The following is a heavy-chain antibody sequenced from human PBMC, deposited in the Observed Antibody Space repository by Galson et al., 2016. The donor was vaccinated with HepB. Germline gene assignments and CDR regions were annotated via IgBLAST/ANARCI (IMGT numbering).Heavy chain of an antibody. CDR2: INQDGSER. Sequence: SLRLSCAASGFNFSSFYMTWVRQAPGRGLEWVANINQDGSERAYVDSVKGRFTISRDNGKNSFYLQINSLGAEDTAVYYCAKMDGVHLPEGFDLWGRGTLMTVSS. J-gene: IGHJ2*01. CDR1: GFNFSSFY. V-gene: IGHV3-7*03. D-gene: IGHD2-8*01. CDR3: AKMDGVHLPEGFDL.